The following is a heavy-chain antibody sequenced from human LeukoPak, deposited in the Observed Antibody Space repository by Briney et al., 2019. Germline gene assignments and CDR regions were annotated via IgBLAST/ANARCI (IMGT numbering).Heavy chain of an antibody. J-gene: IGHJ4*02. Sequence: GESLKISCKGSGYSFTSCWIGWVRQMPGKGLEWMGIIYPGDSDTRYSPSFQGQVTISADKSISTAYLQWSSLKASDTAMYYCARAQADCSSTSCYDYPDYWGQGTLVTVSS. CDR3: ARAQADCSSTSCYDYPDY. CDR2: IYPGDSDT. D-gene: IGHD2-2*01. CDR1: GYSFTSCW. V-gene: IGHV5-51*01.